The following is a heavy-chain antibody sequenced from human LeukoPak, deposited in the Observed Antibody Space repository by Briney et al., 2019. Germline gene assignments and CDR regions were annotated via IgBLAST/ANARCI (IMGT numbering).Heavy chain of an antibody. CDR3: ARDYLWGSYRYTPLDY. CDR2: ISYDGNNK. J-gene: IGHJ4*02. V-gene: IGHV3-30*03. D-gene: IGHD3-16*02. Sequence: GGSLRLSCAASGFTFSDYYMSWIRQAPGKGLEWVAVISYDGNNKYYADSVKGRLTISRDNSKNTLYLQMNSLRAEDTAVYYCARDYLWGSYRYTPLDYWGQGTLVTVSS. CDR1: GFTFSDYY.